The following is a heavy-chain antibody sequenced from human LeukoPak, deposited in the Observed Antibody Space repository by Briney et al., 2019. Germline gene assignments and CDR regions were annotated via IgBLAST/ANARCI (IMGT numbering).Heavy chain of an antibody. J-gene: IGHJ4*02. CDR3: AGGAWSPIFDY. CDR2: INHSGST. CDR1: GGSFSGYY. V-gene: IGHV4-34*01. Sequence: SETLSLTCAVYGGSFSGYYWSWIRQPPGKGLEWIGEINHSGSTNYNPSLKSRVTISVDTSKNQFSLKLSSVTAADTAVYYCAGGAWSPIFDYWGQGTLVTVSS. D-gene: IGHD2-8*01.